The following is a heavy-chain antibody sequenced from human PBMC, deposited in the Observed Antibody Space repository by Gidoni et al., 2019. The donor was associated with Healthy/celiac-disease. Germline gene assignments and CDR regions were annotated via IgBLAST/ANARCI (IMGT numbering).Heavy chain of an antibody. J-gene: IGHJ4*02. D-gene: IGHD1-26*01. Sequence: QVQLQESGPGLVKPSETLSLTCTVSGGSISSYYWSWIRQPPGKGLEWIGYIYYSGSTNYNPSLKSRVTISVDTSKNQFSLKLSSVTAADTAVYYCARDLSGSGDIDYWGQGTLVTVSS. CDR1: GGSISSYY. CDR2: IYYSGST. V-gene: IGHV4-59*01. CDR3: ARDLSGSGDIDY.